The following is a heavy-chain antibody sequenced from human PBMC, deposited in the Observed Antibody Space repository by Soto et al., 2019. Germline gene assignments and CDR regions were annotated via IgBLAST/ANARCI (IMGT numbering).Heavy chain of an antibody. D-gene: IGHD2-8*01. J-gene: IGHJ3*02. V-gene: IGHV3-23*01. CDR3: AKAASDCTNGVCTKADAFDI. Sequence: GGSLRLSCAASGFTFSSYAMSWVRQAPGKGLEWVSAISGSGGSTYYADSVKGRFTISRDNSKNTLYLQMNRLRAEDTAVYYCAKAASDCTNGVCTKADAFDIWGQGTMVTVSS. CDR2: ISGSGGST. CDR1: GFTFSSYA.